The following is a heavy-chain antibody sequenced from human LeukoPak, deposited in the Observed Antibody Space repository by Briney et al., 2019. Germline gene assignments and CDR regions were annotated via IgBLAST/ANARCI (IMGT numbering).Heavy chain of an antibody. D-gene: IGHD6-19*01. CDR3: ARVGSGWYYFDY. V-gene: IGHV1-46*01. CDR2: INPSGGST. CDR1: GYTFTSYY. Sequence: ASVKVSCKASGYTFTSYYMHWVRQAPGQGLEWMGIINPSGGSTSYAQKFQGRVTMTRDTSTSTAYMELSSLRSDDTAVYYCARVGSGWYYFDYWGQGTLVTVSS. J-gene: IGHJ4*02.